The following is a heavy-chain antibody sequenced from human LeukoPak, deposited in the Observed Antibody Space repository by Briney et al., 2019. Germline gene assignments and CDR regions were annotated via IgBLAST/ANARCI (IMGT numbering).Heavy chain of an antibody. D-gene: IGHD3-22*01. CDR1: GYTFTGYY. Sequence: ASVKVSCKASGYTFTGYYMHWVRQAPGQGLEWMGRINPNSGGTNYAQKFQGRVTMTRDTSISTAYMERSRLRSDDTAVYYCARGPGYYYDSSGYGGYWGQGTLVTVSS. CDR3: ARGPGYYYDSSGYGGY. J-gene: IGHJ4*02. CDR2: INPNSGGT. V-gene: IGHV1-2*06.